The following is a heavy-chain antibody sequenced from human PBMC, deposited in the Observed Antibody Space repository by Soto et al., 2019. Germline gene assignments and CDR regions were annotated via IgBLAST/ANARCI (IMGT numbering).Heavy chain of an antibody. J-gene: IGHJ5*02. CDR1: GYALSSCW. D-gene: IGHD2-8*02. CDR2: IYPGDSDT. CDR3: ARGYCTATICDPWFDP. V-gene: IGHV5-51*01. Sequence: EESLKISCQGSGYALSSCWIAWVLQMPWKGLEWMVIIYPGDSDTRYSPSFQGQVTIAVDKSITTAYLQWSSLKASDTAMYYCARGYCTATICDPWFDPWAQGTLVTVSS.